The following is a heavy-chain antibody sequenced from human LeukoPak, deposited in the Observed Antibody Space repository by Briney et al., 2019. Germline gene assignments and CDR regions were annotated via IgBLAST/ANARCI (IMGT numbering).Heavy chain of an antibody. D-gene: IGHD6-19*01. Sequence: PGGSLRLSCVASGFTVSSNYMSWVRQAPGKGLEWVSVIYSAGSTYYADSVKGRFTISRHNSKNTLYLQMNSLRVEDTAVYYCARGGTPGYSSGRIDYWGQGTLVTVSS. CDR3: ARGGTPGYSSGRIDY. V-gene: IGHV3-53*04. CDR1: GFTVSSNY. CDR2: IYSAGST. J-gene: IGHJ4*02.